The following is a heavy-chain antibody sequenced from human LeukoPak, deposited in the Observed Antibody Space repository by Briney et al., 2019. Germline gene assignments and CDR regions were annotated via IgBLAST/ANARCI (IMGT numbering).Heavy chain of an antibody. D-gene: IGHD3-10*01. CDR3: ARDRLDYGSGSYWFGHYGMDV. CDR1: GYTFTSYD. CDR2: MNPNSGST. J-gene: IGHJ6*02. V-gene: IGHV1-8*01. Sequence: GASVKVSCKASGYTFTSYDINWVRQATGQGLEWMGWMNPNSGSTGYAQKFQGRVTMTRNTSISTAYMELSSLRSEDTAVYYCARDRLDYGSGSYWFGHYGMDVWGQGTTVTVSS.